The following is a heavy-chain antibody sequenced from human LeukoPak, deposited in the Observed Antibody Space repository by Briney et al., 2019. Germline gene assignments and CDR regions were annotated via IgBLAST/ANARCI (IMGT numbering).Heavy chain of an antibody. D-gene: IGHD4-17*01. CDR2: INIGASDT. Sequence: GGSLRLSCAASGFTFSSYWMHWVRQAPGKGLMWVSRINIGASDTLYADSVKGRFTISRDNAKNTLYLQMNSLRAEDTAVYYCARGMATVTGPFDSWGQGTLVTVSS. CDR1: GFTFSSYW. V-gene: IGHV3-74*01. CDR3: ARGMATVTGPFDS. J-gene: IGHJ4*02.